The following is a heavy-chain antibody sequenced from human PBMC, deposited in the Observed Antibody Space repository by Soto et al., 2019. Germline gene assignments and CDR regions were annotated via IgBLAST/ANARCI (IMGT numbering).Heavy chain of an antibody. V-gene: IGHV1-8*01. J-gene: IGHJ6*02. Sequence: WASVKVSCKASGYTFTSYDINWVRQATGQGLEWMGWMNPNSGNTGYAQKFQGRVTMTRNTSISTAYMELSSLRSEDTAVYYCARGQTTDYYYYYGMDVWGQGTTVTVSS. D-gene: IGHD4-4*01. CDR1: GYTFTSYD. CDR2: MNPNSGNT. CDR3: ARGQTTDYYYYYGMDV.